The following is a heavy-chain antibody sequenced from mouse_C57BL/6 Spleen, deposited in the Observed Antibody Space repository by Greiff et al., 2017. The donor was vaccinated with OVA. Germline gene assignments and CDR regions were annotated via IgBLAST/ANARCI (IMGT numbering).Heavy chain of an antibody. J-gene: IGHJ3*01. D-gene: IGHD2-4*01. Sequence: QVQLQQSGAELVRPGTSVKVSCKASGYAFTNYLIEWVKQRPGQGLEWIGVINPGSGGTNYNEKFKGKATLTADKSSSTAYMQLSSLTSEDSAVYYCARDDYDEGVAYWGQGTLVTVSA. V-gene: IGHV1-54*01. CDR3: ARDDYDEGVAY. CDR1: GYAFTNYL. CDR2: INPGSGGT.